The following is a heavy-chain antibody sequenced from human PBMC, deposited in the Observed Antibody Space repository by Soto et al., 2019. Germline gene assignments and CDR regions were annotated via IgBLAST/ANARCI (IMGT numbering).Heavy chain of an antibody. J-gene: IGHJ4*02. Sequence: PSETLSLTCTVSGGSVSSGSYFWSWIRQPPGKGLDWIGSIYHSGSTNYNPSLKSRVTMSVDTPKNQFSLKLSSVTAADTAVYYCARDGVYCSSTSCSFDYWGQGTLVTVSS. D-gene: IGHD2-2*01. V-gene: IGHV4-61*01. CDR1: GGSVSSGSYF. CDR3: ARDGVYCSSTSCSFDY. CDR2: IYHSGST.